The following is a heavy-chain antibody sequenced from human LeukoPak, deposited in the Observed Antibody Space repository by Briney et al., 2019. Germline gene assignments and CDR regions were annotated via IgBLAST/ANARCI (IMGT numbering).Heavy chain of an antibody. CDR1: GYSFTDYY. CDR2: INPNSGGT. CDR3: ARADRLHGGPYLIGP. V-gene: IGHV1-2*02. Sequence: ASVKVSCKASGYSFTDYYMHWVRPAPGQGLEWMGWINPNSGGTNSAQKFQGRVTMTRDTSITTVYMEVSWLTSDDTAIYYCARADRLHGGPYLIGPRGQGTLVTVSS. J-gene: IGHJ4*02. D-gene: IGHD2-21*01.